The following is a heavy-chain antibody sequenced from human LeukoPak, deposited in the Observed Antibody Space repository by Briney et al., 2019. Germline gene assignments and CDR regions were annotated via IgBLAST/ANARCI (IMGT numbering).Heavy chain of an antibody. CDR2: INHSGST. V-gene: IGHV4-34*01. D-gene: IGHD3-3*01. Sequence: SETLSLTCAVYGGSLSGYYWSWIRQPPGKGLEWIGEINHSGSTNYNPSLKSRVTISVDTSKNQFSLKLSSVTAADTAVYYCARGYDFWSGPQDYWGQGTLVTVSS. J-gene: IGHJ4*02. CDR1: GGSLSGYY. CDR3: ARGYDFWSGPQDY.